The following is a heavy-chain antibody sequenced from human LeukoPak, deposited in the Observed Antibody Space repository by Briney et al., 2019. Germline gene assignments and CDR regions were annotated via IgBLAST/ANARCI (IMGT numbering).Heavy chain of an antibody. Sequence: SETLSLTCTVSGDSISSSYWSWIRQPPGKGLEWIGFIHYRGSTNYNPSLESRVTMSVDTSKNQLSVKLTSVTAADTAVYYCARHSPYGDSSFDYWGQGTLVTVSS. D-gene: IGHD4-17*01. J-gene: IGHJ4*02. V-gene: IGHV4-59*08. CDR3: ARHSPYGDSSFDY. CDR2: IHYRGST. CDR1: GDSISSSY.